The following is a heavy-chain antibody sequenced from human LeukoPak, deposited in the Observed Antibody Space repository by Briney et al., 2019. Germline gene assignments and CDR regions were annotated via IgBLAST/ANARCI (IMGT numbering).Heavy chain of an antibody. CDR3: ARDALAAYGSGENWFDP. CDR2: IFYSGRL. D-gene: IGHD3-10*01. CDR1: GGSISSGGHY. Sequence: KPSETLSLTCTVSGGSISSGGHYWSWIRQSPGKGLEWIGYIFYSGRLDYNPSLKSRVTISIDTSKKQFSLRLTSVTAADTAVYYCARDALAAYGSGENWFDPWGQGTLVTVSS. J-gene: IGHJ5*02. V-gene: IGHV4-31*03.